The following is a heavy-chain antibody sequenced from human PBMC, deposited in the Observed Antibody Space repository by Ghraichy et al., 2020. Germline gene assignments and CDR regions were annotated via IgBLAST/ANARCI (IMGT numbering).Heavy chain of an antibody. D-gene: IGHD2-15*01. CDR2: TNNDGSRI. CDR3: ARSGGSYT. Sequence: GGSLRLSCEASGITFGTYWMHWVRQVPGKGLERVSRTNNDGSRINYAESVRGRFTISRDDAKNTLFLEMNSLRVEDTGVYYCARSGGSYTWGQGTLVTISS. V-gene: IGHV3-74*01. CDR1: GITFGTYW. J-gene: IGHJ5*02.